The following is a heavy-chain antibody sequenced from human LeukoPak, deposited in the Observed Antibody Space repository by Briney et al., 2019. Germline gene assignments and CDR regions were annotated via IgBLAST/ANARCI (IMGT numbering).Heavy chain of an antibody. D-gene: IGHD4-17*01. J-gene: IGHJ4*02. Sequence: GGSLRLSCAASGFTFSSYSMNWVRQAPGKGLEWVSSISSSSSYIYYADSVKGRFTISRGNAKNSLYLQMNSLRAEDTAVYYCARDLNTVTTYYFDYWGQGTLVTVSS. CDR2: ISSSSSYI. V-gene: IGHV3-21*01. CDR3: ARDLNTVTTYYFDY. CDR1: GFTFSSYS.